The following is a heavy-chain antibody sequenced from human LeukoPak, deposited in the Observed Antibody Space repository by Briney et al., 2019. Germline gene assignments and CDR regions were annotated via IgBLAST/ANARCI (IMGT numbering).Heavy chain of an antibody. CDR2: IYGDGSTT. J-gene: IGHJ4*02. CDR1: GFTFSSYL. D-gene: IGHD6-13*01. Sequence: GGSLRLSCAASGFTFSSYLMHWVRQAPGKGLVWVSRIYGDGSTTTYADSVKGRFTISRDNAKNTLYLQMHSLRPEDTAVYYCARPIGAAGYGFDCWGQGTLVTVSS. CDR3: ARPIGAAGYGFDC. V-gene: IGHV3-74*01.